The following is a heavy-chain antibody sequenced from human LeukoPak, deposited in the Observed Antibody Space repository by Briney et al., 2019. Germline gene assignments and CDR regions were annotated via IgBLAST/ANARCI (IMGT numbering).Heavy chain of an antibody. V-gene: IGHV4-59*08. CDR3: ARHEVVVPFFDY. CDR2: VSFGGSP. D-gene: IGHD2-15*01. J-gene: IGHJ4*02. CDR1: GGSIINSY. Sequence: SETLSLTCTVSGGSIINSYWSWVRQPPGKGLEWIGYVSFGGSPNYSPSLKSRVTMSVDTSENQFSLKLSSVTAADTAVYYCARHEVVVPFFDYWGQGTLVTVSS.